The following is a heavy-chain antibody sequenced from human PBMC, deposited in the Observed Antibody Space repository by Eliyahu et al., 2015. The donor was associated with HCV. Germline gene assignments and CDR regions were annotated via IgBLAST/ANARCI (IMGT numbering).Heavy chain of an antibody. CDR2: ISSSSSYI. CDR3: ARDIVVVVAASLDAFDI. J-gene: IGHJ3*02. D-gene: IGHD2-15*01. CDR1: GFTFSRXS. V-gene: IGHV3-21*01. Sequence: EVQLVESGGGLVKPGGSXXLSCAASGFTFSRXSMNWVRQAPGKGLEWVSSISSSSSYIYYADSVKGRFTISRDNAKNSLYLQMNSXRAEDTAVYYCARDIVVVVAASLDAFDIWGQGTMVTVSS.